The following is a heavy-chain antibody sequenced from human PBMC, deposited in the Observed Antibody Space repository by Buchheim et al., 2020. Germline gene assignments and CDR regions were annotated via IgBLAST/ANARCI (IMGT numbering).Heavy chain of an antibody. Sequence: QVQLVESGGGVVQPGRSLRLSCAASGFTFRYSGMHWVRQAPGKGLEWVASKSFDGSNEYYADSVKGRVTISRDNSKNTLNLHMNSLKTEDTAVYYCANSWSQHSMFDYWGQGTL. CDR3: ANSWSQHSMFDY. V-gene: IGHV3-30*18. J-gene: IGHJ4*02. D-gene: IGHD3-10*02. CDR2: KSFDGSNE. CDR1: GFTFRYSG.